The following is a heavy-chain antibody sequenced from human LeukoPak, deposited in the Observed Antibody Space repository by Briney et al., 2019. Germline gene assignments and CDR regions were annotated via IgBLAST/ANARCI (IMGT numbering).Heavy chain of an antibody. CDR3: ARDDYYDSSDYFDY. D-gene: IGHD3-22*01. CDR1: GFTFSSYS. CDR2: ISSSSSTI. V-gene: IGHV3-48*01. Sequence: PGGSLRLSCAASGFTFSSYSMNWVRQAPGKGLEWVSYISSSSSTIYYADSVKGRFTISRDNAKNSLYLQMNSLRAEDTAVYYCARDDYYDSSDYFDYWGQGTLVTVSS. J-gene: IGHJ4*02.